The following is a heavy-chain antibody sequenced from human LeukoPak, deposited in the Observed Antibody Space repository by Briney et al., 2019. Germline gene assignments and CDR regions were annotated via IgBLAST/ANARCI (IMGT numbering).Heavy chain of an antibody. D-gene: IGHD3-22*01. CDR1: GFTFSSYA. J-gene: IGHJ4*02. V-gene: IGHV3-23*01. CDR3: AKDRLPLSSAYYYVPFDY. CDR2: IGASGGYT. Sequence: GASLRLSCAASGFTFSSYAMNWVRQAPGKGLEWVSGIGASGGYTYYADSVKGRFTISRDNSKNTLYLQMNSLRVEDTAVYYCAKDRLPLSSAYYYVPFDYWGQGTLVTVSS.